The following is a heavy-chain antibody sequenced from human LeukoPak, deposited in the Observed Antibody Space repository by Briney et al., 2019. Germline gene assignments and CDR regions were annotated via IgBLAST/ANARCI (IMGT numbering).Heavy chain of an antibody. CDR1: GFYFRTHA. Sequence: GGSLGLSRSAIGFYFRTHAMHRVRQTPGKGLEWGAMTLRGGNDKFYADSVKGRFTISRDDFRSTLYLQMDTLSDEDTAVYYCKMGPPDSGWAFWSWGQVALVTVSS. CDR3: KMGPPDSGWAFWS. D-gene: IGHD6-19*01. CDR2: TLRGGNDK. V-gene: IGHV3-33*01. J-gene: IGHJ5*02.